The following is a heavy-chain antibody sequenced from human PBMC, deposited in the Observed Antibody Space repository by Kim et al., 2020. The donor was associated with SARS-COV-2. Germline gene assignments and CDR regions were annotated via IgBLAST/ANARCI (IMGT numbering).Heavy chain of an antibody. CDR1: GGSFSGYY. CDR2: INHSGST. J-gene: IGHJ5*02. D-gene: IGHD6-13*01. Sequence: SETLSLTCAVYGGSFSGYYWSWIRQPPGKGLEWIGEINHSGSTNYNPSLKSRVTISVDTSKNQFSLKLSSVTAADTAVYYCARSRYSSSWYNRRFDPWGQGTLVTVSS. V-gene: IGHV4-34*01. CDR3: ARSRYSSSWYNRRFDP.